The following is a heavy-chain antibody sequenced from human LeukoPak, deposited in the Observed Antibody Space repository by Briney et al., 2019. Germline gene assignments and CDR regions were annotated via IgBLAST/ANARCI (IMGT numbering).Heavy chain of an antibody. CDR1: GDSVSSNSVA. V-gene: IGHV6-1*01. CDR2: TYYRSKWYN. J-gene: IGHJ4*02. Sequence: SQTLSPTCAISGDSVSSNSVAWNWIRKSPSRGLEWLGRTYYRSKWYNDYAVSVKSRMTLNPDTSKNQVSLQLNSVTPEDTAVYYCARDGPQYYLDYWGQGTLVTVSS. CDR3: ARDGPQYYLDY.